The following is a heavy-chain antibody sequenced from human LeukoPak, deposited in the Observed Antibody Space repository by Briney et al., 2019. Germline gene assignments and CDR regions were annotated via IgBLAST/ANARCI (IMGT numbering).Heavy chain of an antibody. J-gene: IGHJ4*02. V-gene: IGHV3-23*05. CDR1: GFRFSSYA. CDR3: ARSSAPLQVGDFDY. Sequence: GGSVRPSCGASGFRFSSYAMNWVRQAPGKGLEWVSSIGSDNKPHYSESVKGRFAISRDNSKNTVYLQMNSLRAEDTAVYYCARSSAPLQVGDFDYWGQGTLVTVSS. D-gene: IGHD3-3*01. CDR2: IGSDNKP.